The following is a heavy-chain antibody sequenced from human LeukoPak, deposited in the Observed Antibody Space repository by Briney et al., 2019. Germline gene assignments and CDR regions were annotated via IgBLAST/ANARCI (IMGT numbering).Heavy chain of an antibody. D-gene: IGHD1-26*01. V-gene: IGHV5-51*01. CDR1: GYSFTTYL. Sequence: PGESLKISCKGSGYSFTTYLIGWVRQMPGKGLEWMGIIHPGDSDTRYSPSFQGQVTISADKSISTAYLQWSSLKASDTAMYYCARHQIVGATRSPFDYWGQGTLVTVSS. CDR2: IHPGDSDT. J-gene: IGHJ4*02. CDR3: ARHQIVGATRSPFDY.